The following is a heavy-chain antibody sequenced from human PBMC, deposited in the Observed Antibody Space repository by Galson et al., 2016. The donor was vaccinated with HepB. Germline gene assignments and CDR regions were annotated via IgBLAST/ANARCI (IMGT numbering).Heavy chain of an antibody. J-gene: IGHJ4*02. CDR2: ITSSSRYI. Sequence: SLRLSCAASGFTFSSYSMNWVRQAPGKGLEWVSSITSSSRYIYYADSVKGRFTISKDNSKNTLYLQMNSLRAEDTAIYYCAKRGGIAAAGRYFDYWGQGTLVTVSS. V-gene: IGHV3-21*04. D-gene: IGHD6-13*01. CDR3: AKRGGIAAAGRYFDY. CDR1: GFTFSSYS.